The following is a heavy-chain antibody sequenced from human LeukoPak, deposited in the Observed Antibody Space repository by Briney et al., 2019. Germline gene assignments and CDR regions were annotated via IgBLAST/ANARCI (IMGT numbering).Heavy chain of an antibody. CDR2: INHSGST. CDR3: ARGVRRSSPFDI. Sequence: SETLSLTCAVYGGTFSGYYWSWIRQPPGKGLEWIGEINHSGSTNYNPSLKSRVTISVDTSKNQFSLKLSSVTAADTAVYYCARGVRRSSPFDIWGQGTMVTVSS. J-gene: IGHJ3*02. V-gene: IGHV4-34*01. CDR1: GGTFSGYY. D-gene: IGHD3-10*01.